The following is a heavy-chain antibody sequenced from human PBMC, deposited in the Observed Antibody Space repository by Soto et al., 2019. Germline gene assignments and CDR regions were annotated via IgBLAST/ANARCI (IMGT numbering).Heavy chain of an antibody. Sequence: ASVKVSCKAIGYSFTSHYIHWVRQAPGQGLEWVGWINSVNDHTIYSEKFQGRVTITSDTSTTTAYMELSSLRSEDTAIYYCARAIQIISRSDAFDIWGQGTMVTVSS. V-gene: IGHV1-3*01. CDR1: GYSFTSHY. CDR3: ARAIQIISRSDAFDI. CDR2: INSVNDHT. D-gene: IGHD3-3*01. J-gene: IGHJ3*02.